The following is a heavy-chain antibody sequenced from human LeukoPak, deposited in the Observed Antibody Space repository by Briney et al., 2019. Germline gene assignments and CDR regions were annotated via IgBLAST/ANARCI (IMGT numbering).Heavy chain of an antibody. J-gene: IGHJ5*02. Sequence: GASVKVSCKASGGTFSSYAISWVRQAPGQGLEWMGRIIPILGIANYAQKFQGRVTITADKSTSTAYMELSSLRSEDTAVYYCARSGALWFGELQDGRFDPWGQGTLVTVSS. D-gene: IGHD3-10*01. CDR2: IIPILGIA. CDR1: GGTFSSYA. CDR3: ARSGALWFGELQDGRFDP. V-gene: IGHV1-69*04.